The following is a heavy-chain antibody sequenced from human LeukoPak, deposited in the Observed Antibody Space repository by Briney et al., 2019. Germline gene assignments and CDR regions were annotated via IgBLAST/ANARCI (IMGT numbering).Heavy chain of an antibody. Sequence: ASVKVSCKASGYMFSNYGISWVRQAPGQGLEWMGWIRLYNGNTNYAQKFQGRLTMTTDTSTSTAFMELRRLTSDDTAIYYCARASAHWSDYWGQGTLVTVSS. CDR3: ARASAHWSDY. V-gene: IGHV1-18*01. J-gene: IGHJ4*02. CDR2: IRLYNGNT. D-gene: IGHD2-8*02. CDR1: GYMFSNYG.